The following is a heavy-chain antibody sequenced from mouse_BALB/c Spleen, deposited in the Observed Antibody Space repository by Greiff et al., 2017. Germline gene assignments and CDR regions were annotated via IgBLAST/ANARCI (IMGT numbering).Heavy chain of an antibody. J-gene: IGHJ4*01. Sequence: QVQLQQPGAELVKPGASVKLSCKASGYTFTSYWMHWVKQRPGQGLEWIGEINPSNGRTNYNEKFKSKATLTVDKSSSTAYMQLRSLTSEDSAVYYCAREGDYYGNSYAMDYWGQGTSVTVSS. CDR2: INPSNGRT. CDR1: GYTFTSYW. D-gene: IGHD2-1*01. V-gene: IGHV1S81*02. CDR3: AREGDYYGNSYAMDY.